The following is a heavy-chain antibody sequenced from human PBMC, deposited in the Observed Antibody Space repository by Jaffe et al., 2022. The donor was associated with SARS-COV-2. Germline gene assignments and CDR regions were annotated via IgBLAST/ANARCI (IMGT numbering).Heavy chain of an antibody. CDR1: GDSISISTYH. CDR3: ARHRFFGFHYCDI. J-gene: IGHJ4*02. D-gene: IGHD3-10*01. CDR2: THYSGSA. Sequence: QVQLQESGPGLVKPSETLSLTCTVSGDSISISTYHWAWIRQPPGKGLEWIGSTHYSGSAYYNSSLKSRVTISVDTSNNQFSLKLSSVTAADTSLYYCARHRFFGFHYCDIWGQGTLVTVSS. V-gene: IGHV4-39*01.